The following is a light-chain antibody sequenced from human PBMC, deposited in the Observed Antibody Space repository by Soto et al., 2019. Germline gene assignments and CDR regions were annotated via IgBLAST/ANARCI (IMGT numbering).Light chain of an antibody. J-gene: IGLJ2*01. CDR3: CSYTDIALDVA. CDR2: DVT. Sequence: QSVLTQPASVSGSPGQSITISCTGTSSDIGDYDYVSWYQHLPGKAPKLLIFDVTHRPSGVSDRFSGSKSGNTASLTISGVRPEDEADYYCCSYTDIALDVAFGRGTKLTVL. CDR1: SSDIGDYDY. V-gene: IGLV2-14*01.